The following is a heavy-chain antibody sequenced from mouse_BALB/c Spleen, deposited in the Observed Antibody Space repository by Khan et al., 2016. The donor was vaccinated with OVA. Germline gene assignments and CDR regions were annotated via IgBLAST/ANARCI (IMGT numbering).Heavy chain of an antibody. D-gene: IGHD1-1*01. CDR1: GISITSGNYR. Sequence: EVQLLETGPGLVKPSQTVSLTCTVTGISITSGNYRWSWIRQFPGNKLEWIGNIYYSGTVTYNPSLTSRTTITRDTSKNQFFLEMNSLTAEDTVTYYCARDYGSLYWFFDVWGAGTTVTVSS. J-gene: IGHJ1*01. CDR2: IYYSGTV. V-gene: IGHV3-5*02. CDR3: ARDYGSLYWFFDV.